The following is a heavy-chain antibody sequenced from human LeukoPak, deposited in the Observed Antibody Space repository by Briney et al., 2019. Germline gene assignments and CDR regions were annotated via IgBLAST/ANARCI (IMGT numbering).Heavy chain of an antibody. D-gene: IGHD1/OR15-1a*01. CDR2: INHSGST. CDR1: GGSFSGYY. CDR3: ARVIHRGTPGTTFDP. Sequence: SETLSLTCAVYGGSFSGYYWSWIRQPPGKGLEWIGEINHSGSTNYNPSLKSRVTISVDTSKNQFSLKLSSVTAADTAVYYCARVIHRGTPGTTFDPWGQGTLVTVSS. V-gene: IGHV4-34*01. J-gene: IGHJ5*02.